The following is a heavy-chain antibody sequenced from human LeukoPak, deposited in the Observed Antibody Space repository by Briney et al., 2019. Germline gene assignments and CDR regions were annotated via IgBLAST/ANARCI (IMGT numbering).Heavy chain of an antibody. J-gene: IGHJ4*02. CDR3: ARGEMATATDY. Sequence: ASVKVSCKASGYTFTSYGISWVRQAPGQGLEWMGWISAYNGNTNYAQKLQGRVTITADESTSTAYMELSSLRSEDTAVYYCARGEMATATDYWGQGTLVTVSS. V-gene: IGHV1-18*01. D-gene: IGHD5-24*01. CDR2: ISAYNGNT. CDR1: GYTFTSYG.